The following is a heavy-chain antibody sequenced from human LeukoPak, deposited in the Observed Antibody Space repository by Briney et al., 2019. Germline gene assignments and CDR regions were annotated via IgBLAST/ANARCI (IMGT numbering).Heavy chain of an antibody. CDR3: ARGGNSSWDY. CDR2: IKPDGTEK. CDR1: GFLFRLYW. J-gene: IGHJ4*02. V-gene: IGHV3-7*01. Sequence: GRSLRLSCAASGFLFRLYWMSWVRQAPGKGLEWVANIKPDGTEKYHVDSLKGRFTTSRDNAKNSLYLQMNSLIVEDTAVYYCARGGNSSWDYWGQGALVTVSS. D-gene: IGHD6-6*01.